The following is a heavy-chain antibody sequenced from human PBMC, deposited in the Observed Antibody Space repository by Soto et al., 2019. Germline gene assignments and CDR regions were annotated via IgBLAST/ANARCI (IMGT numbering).Heavy chain of an antibody. CDR1: GGTFSSYA. Sequence: QVQLVQSGAEVKKPGSSVRVSCKASGGTFSSYAISWVRQAPGQGLEWMGGIIPIFGTENYAQKFQGRVTITADESTSTAYIELSSLRSEDTAVYYCARDRIAGSKYYCSMDVWGQGTTGTVSS. V-gene: IGHV1-69*01. CDR2: IIPIFGTE. J-gene: IGHJ6*02. D-gene: IGHD6-13*01. CDR3: ARDRIAGSKYYCSMDV.